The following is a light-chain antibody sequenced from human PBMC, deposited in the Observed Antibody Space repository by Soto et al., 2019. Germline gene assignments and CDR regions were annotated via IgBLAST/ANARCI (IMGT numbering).Light chain of an antibody. CDR1: QSVITN. V-gene: IGKV3-15*01. CDR3: EKYGSSLTWT. CDR2: AAS. J-gene: IGKJ1*01. Sequence: EIVMTQSPATLSVSPGERATLSCRASQSVITNLAWYQQKSGQAPRLLIYAASTRATDIPARFSGSGSGTEFTLTISSLQSEDVSVYYCEKYGSSLTWTFGQGTTADI.